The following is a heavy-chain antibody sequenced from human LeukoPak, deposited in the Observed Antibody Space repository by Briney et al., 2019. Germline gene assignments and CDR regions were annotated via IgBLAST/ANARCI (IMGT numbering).Heavy chain of an antibody. J-gene: IGHJ5*02. D-gene: IGHD2-21*01. Sequence: PSETLSLTCTDSGGSITKYFWVWIRQPPGKGLEGVGYFYYTGSTTYSPSLKSRVTISVDTSRNQFSLRLTSVTAADTAMYFCARGAMPGAIPRVDWFDPWGQGTLVTVSS. CDR2: FYYTGST. CDR1: GGSITKYF. CDR3: ARGAMPGAIPRVDWFDP. V-gene: IGHV4-59*01.